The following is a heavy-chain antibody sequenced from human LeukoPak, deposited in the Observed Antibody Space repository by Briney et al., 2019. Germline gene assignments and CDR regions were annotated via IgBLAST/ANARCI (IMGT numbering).Heavy chain of an antibody. CDR1: GGTFSSYA. D-gene: IGHD6-19*01. V-gene: IGHV1-69*13. Sequence: SVKVSCKASGGTFSSYAISWLRQAAGQGLEWMGGIIPIFGTANYAQKFQGRVTITADESTSTAYMELSSLRAEDTAVYYCARDSSGWYCLDYWGQGTLVTVSS. CDR2: IIPIFGTA. CDR3: ARDSSGWYCLDY. J-gene: IGHJ4*02.